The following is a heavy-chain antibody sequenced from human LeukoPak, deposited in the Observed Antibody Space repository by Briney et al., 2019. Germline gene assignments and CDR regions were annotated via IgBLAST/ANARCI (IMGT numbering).Heavy chain of an antibody. CDR1: GFTFDDYA. Sequence: GGSLRLSCAASGFTFDDYAMIWVRQRPGRGLEWVSSINWSGTSADYADSVKARFTISRDDFKDTLYLQMNSLRTEDTAVYYCAKAYNIEVRGVPPADYWGQGTLVTVSS. J-gene: IGHJ4*02. V-gene: IGHV3-20*04. CDR2: INWSGTSA. D-gene: IGHD3-10*01. CDR3: AKAYNIEVRGVPPADY.